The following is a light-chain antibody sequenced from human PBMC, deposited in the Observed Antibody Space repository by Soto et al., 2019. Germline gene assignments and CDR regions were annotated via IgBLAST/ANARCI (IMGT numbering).Light chain of an antibody. CDR3: QSYDGTLSGSYV. Sequence: QSVLTQPPSVSGAPGQRVTISCTGSSSNIGAGYDVHWYQQLPGTAPKLVMYGTTNRPSGVPDRFSGSKSGTSASLAITGLQAEDEGDYYCQSYDGTLSGSYVFGIGTKGTAL. V-gene: IGLV1-40*01. CDR2: GTT. CDR1: SSNIGAGYD. J-gene: IGLJ1*01.